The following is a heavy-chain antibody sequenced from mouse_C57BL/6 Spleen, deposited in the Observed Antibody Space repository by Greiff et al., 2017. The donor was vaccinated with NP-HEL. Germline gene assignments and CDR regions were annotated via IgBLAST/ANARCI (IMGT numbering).Heavy chain of an antibody. CDR3: ASQVGDYFDY. J-gene: IGHJ2*01. CDR2: IDPSDSYT. D-gene: IGHD1-1*02. Sequence: VQLQQPGAELVMPGASVKLSCKASGYTFTSYWMHWVKQRPGQGLEWIGEIDPSDSYTNYNQKFKGKSTLTVDKSSSTAYMQLSSLTAEDSAVYYCASQVGDYFDYWGQGTTLTVSS. V-gene: IGHV1-69*01. CDR1: GYTFTSYW.